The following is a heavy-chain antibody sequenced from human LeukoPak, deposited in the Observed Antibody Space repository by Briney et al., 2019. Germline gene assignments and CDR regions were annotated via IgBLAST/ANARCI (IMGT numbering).Heavy chain of an antibody. Sequence: PSETLSLTCTVSGGSISSYYWSWIRQPPGKGLEWIGYIYYSGSTNYNPSLKSRVTISVDTSKNQFSLKLSSVTAADTAVYYCARHSAYYDFWSGYSTFDYWGQGTLVTVSS. CDR1: GGSISSYY. V-gene: IGHV4-59*08. D-gene: IGHD3-3*01. CDR2: IYYSGST. CDR3: ARHSAYYDFWSGYSTFDY. J-gene: IGHJ4*02.